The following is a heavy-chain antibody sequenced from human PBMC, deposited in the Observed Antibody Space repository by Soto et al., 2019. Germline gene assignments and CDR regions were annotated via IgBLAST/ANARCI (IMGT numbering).Heavy chain of an antibody. CDR1: GGSISSSSYY. CDR2: IYYSGST. D-gene: IGHD1-26*01. J-gene: IGHJ4*02. CDR3: ARHSSAGTPATWTLYSGSYYGPFDY. Sequence: PSETLSLTCTVSGGSISSSSYYWGWIRQPPGKGLEWIGSIYYSGSTYYNPSLKSRVTISVDTSKNQFSLKLSSVTAADTAVYYCARHSSAGTPATWTLYSGSYYGPFDYWGQGTLVTVSS. V-gene: IGHV4-39*01.